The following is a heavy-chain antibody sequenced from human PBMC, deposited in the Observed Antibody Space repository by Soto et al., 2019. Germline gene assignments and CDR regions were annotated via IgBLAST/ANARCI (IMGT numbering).Heavy chain of an antibody. CDR1: GFSVSSNS. CDR3: ARWTGHVDH. V-gene: IGHV3-66*01. CDR2: IHSAGET. J-gene: IGHJ4*02. Sequence: EVQLVESGGGLVQPGGSLRLSCAVSGFSVSSNSMSWVRQVPGKGLEWVSVIHSAGETHYADSVKGRFTISRDNFKNTLCLQMNSLRAEDTAVYYCARWTGHVDHWGQGTLVTVSS.